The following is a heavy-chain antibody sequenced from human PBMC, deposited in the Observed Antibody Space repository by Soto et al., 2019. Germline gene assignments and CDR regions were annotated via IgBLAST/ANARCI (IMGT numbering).Heavy chain of an antibody. Sequence: GGSLRLSCAASGFTFSSYWMHWVRQAPGKGLVWVSRINSDGSSTSYADSVKGRFTISRDNAKNTLYLQMNSLRAEDTAVYYCAKDQVVTAILFEFDYWGQGTLVTVSS. J-gene: IGHJ4*02. V-gene: IGHV3-74*01. CDR3: AKDQVVTAILFEFDY. CDR1: GFTFSSYW. CDR2: INSDGSST. D-gene: IGHD2-21*02.